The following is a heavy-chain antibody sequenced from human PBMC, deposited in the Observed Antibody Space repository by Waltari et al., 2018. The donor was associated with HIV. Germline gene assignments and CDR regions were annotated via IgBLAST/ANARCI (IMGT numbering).Heavy chain of an antibody. CDR3: ARRSGEYWYFDL. CDR2: MYHSGST. J-gene: IGHJ2*01. D-gene: IGHD7-27*01. Sequence: WIRQPPGKGLEWIGSMYHSGSTYYNPSLKSRVTMSVDTSKNQFSLKLSSVTAADTAVYYCARRSGEYWYFDLWGRGTLVTVSS. V-gene: IGHV4-38-2*01.